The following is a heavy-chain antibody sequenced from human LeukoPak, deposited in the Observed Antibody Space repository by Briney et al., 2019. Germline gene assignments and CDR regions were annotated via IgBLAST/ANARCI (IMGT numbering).Heavy chain of an antibody. CDR3: PRGIVVVPAAISHYYYYYGMDV. Sequence: SETLSLTCAVYGGSFSGYYWSWIRQPPGKGLEWIGEINDSGSTNYNPSLKSRVTISVDTSKNQFSLKLSSVTAAETAVYYCPRGIVVVPAAISHYYYYYGMDVWAQGTRVTVPS. CDR1: GGSFSGYY. D-gene: IGHD2-2*01. J-gene: IGHJ6*01. CDR2: INDSGST. V-gene: IGHV4-34*01.